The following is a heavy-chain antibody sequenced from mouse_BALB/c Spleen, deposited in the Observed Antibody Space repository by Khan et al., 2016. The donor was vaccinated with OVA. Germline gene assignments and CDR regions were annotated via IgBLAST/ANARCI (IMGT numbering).Heavy chain of an antibody. Sequence: EVQLQESGPGLVKPSQSLSLTCTVPGFSSTSDYAWNWIRQFPGNKLEWMGYISYSGSTAYNPSLKSRISITRDTSKNQVFLQLNSVTTEDTATYYCASIILGYYGSNFEGYYFAYWGQGTTLTVSS. CDR2: ISYSGST. V-gene: IGHV3-2*02. CDR1: GFSSTSDYA. CDR3: ASIILGYYGSNFEGYYFAY. D-gene: IGHD1-1*01. J-gene: IGHJ2*01.